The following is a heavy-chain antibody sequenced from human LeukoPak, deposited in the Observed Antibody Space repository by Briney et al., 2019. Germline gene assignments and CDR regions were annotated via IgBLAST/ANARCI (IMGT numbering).Heavy chain of an antibody. CDR1: GGSISSYY. CDR3: ARGGGLRYFDWLLDY. CDR2: IYYSGST. V-gene: IGHV4-59*01. Sequence: SETLSLTCTVSGGSISSYYWSWIRQPPGKGLEGIGYIYYSGSTNYNPSLKSRVTISVDTSKNQFSLKLSSVTAADTAVYYCARGGGLRYFDWLLDYWGQGTLVTVSS. J-gene: IGHJ4*02. D-gene: IGHD3-9*01.